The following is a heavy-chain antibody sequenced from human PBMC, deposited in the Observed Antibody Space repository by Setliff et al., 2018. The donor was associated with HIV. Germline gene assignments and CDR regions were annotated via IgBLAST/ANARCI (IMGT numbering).Heavy chain of an antibody. V-gene: IGHV1-69-2*01. J-gene: IGHJ4*02. CDR3: ASFVFRDSTDEYYWPPGDHPLYYFDY. Sequence: ASVKVSCKASGYTFTDYYIHWVQQAPGKGLEWMGHIDPEDGETIYADNFQGRVTMTADRSTNTAYMELGSLRSEDTAVYYCASFVFRDSTDEYYWPPGDHPLYYFDYWAQGTLVTVSS. CDR2: IDPEDGET. CDR1: GYTFTDYY. D-gene: IGHD3-10*01.